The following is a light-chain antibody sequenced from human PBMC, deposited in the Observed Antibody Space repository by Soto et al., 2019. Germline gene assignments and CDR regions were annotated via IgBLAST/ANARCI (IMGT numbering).Light chain of an antibody. CDR3: SSYTRATTYV. CDR2: EVS. V-gene: IGLV2-14*01. Sequence: QSVLTQPASVSGSPGQSITISCTGTSSDVGAYDYVSWYQHHPGKAPKLMIHEVSDRPSGISNRFSGSKSGNTASLTISGLQAEDEADYYCSSYTRATTYVFGNGTKVTV. CDR1: SSDVGAYDY. J-gene: IGLJ1*01.